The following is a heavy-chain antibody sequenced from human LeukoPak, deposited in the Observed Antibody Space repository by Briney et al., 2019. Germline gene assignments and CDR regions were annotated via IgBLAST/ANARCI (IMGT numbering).Heavy chain of an antibody. J-gene: IGHJ3*01. Sequence: GGSLRFSCVASRFTFGHHAMNWVRQAPGKGPEWVSSIFDSGAPSYYSDSVKGRFTISRDNSRDTFYLQMEDLRPEDSATYYCTKAVGGGRDAYDVWGQGTRVIVSS. D-gene: IGHD3-16*01. CDR2: IFDSGAPS. V-gene: IGHV3-23*05. CDR1: RFTFGHHA. CDR3: TKAVGGGRDAYDV.